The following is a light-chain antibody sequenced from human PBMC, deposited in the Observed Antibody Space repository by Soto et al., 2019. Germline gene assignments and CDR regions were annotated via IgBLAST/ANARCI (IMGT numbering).Light chain of an antibody. J-gene: IGLJ3*02. Sequence: SALTQPASVSGSPGQSIAISCAGTTSDIGAYNYVSWYQQHPGKAPRLIIYEVSNRPSGLSDRFSGSKSGNTASLTISGLQAEDEADYYCGSYTINTTWVFGGGTKLTVL. V-gene: IGLV2-14*01. CDR1: TSDIGAYNY. CDR2: EVS. CDR3: GSYTINTTWV.